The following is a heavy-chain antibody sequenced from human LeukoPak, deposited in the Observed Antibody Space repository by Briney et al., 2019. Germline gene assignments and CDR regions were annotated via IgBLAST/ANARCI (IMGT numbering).Heavy chain of an antibody. CDR2: INANSGGT. J-gene: IGHJ4*02. V-gene: IGHV1-2*04. Sequence: ASVKVSCRTSGFTFTGYYIHWVRQAPGQGLEWMGWINANSGGTNYAQQFQGWVTMTRDTSISTAYMELSRLRSDDTAMYYCARDSTTVTTPHFDFWGQGTLVTVSS. D-gene: IGHD4-11*01. CDR1: GFTFTGYY. CDR3: ARDSTTVTTPHFDF.